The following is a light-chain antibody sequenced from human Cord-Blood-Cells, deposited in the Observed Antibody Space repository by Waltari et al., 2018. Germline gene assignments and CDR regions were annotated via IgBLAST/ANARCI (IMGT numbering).Light chain of an antibody. Sequence: QSALTQPASVSGSPGQSITISCTGTSSDVGSYNLVSWYQQHPGKAPKLMIYEGSKRLSGVATLFSGSNSGNTASLTLSGLQAEDEADYYCCSYAGSSTWVFGGGTKLTVL. CDR1: SSDVGSYNL. V-gene: IGLV2-23*01. CDR2: EGS. CDR3: CSYAGSSTWV. J-gene: IGLJ3*02.